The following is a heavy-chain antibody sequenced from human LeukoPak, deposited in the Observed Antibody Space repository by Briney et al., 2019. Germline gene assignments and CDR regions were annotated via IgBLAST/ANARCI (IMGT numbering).Heavy chain of an antibody. CDR2: ISWNSGSI. D-gene: IGHD5-18*01. CDR3: AKDNRGYSYGYFDY. V-gene: IGHV3-9*01. Sequence: GGSLRLSCAAYGFTFDDYAMHLVRQAPGKGLEWVSGISWNSGSIGYADSVKGRFTISRDNAKNSLYLQMNSLRAEDTALYYCAKDNRGYSYGYFDYWGQGTLVTVSS. CDR1: GFTFDDYA. J-gene: IGHJ4*02.